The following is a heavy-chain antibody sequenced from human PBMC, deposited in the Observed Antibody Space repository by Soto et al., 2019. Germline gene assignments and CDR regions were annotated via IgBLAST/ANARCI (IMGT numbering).Heavy chain of an antibody. CDR1: GFTFSSSA. CDR2: TSASGGST. D-gene: IGHD2-2*01. Sequence: PGGSLRLSCAASGFTFSSSAMGWVRQAPGKGLEWVSGTSASGGSTDYADSVKGRFTISRDNSKNTLYLQMNSLRAEDTAVYYGAKDLCSSSSCYYNYGMDVWGQGTTVTVSS. CDR3: AKDLCSSSSCYYNYGMDV. J-gene: IGHJ6*02. V-gene: IGHV3-23*01.